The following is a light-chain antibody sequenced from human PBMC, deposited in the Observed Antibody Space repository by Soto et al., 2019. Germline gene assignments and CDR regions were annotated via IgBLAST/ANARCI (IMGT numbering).Light chain of an antibody. CDR2: DAS. V-gene: IGKV1-13*02. CDR3: QKYNSAPRT. J-gene: IGKJ1*01. Sequence: AIQLTQSPSSLSASVGDRVTITCRASQGISSALAWYQQKPGKAPKLLIYDASSLESGVPSRFSGSGSGTDFTLTISSLQPEDVATYYCQKYNSAPRTFGQGTKVDIK. CDR1: QGISSA.